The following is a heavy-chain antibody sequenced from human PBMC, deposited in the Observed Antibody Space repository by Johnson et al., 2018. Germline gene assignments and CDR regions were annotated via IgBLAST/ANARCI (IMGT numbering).Heavy chain of an antibody. CDR2: IKQDGSEK. CDR1: GFTFSGYW. D-gene: IGHD3-16*01. J-gene: IGHJ2*01. V-gene: IGHV3-7*01. Sequence: VQLVESGGGLVQPGGSLRLSCAASGFTFSGYWMTWVRQAPGKGLEWVANIKQDGSEKNYVESVKGRFTISRDNAKNSLNLQMNSLRVEDPAVYYCARDSWLKVGGYWYFDLWGRGTLVTVSS. CDR3: ARDSWLKVGGYWYFDL.